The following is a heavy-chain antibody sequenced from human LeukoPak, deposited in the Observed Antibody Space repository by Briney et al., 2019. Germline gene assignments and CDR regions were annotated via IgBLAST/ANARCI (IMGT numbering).Heavy chain of an antibody. D-gene: IGHD3-3*01. CDR3: ARVGHPYLWSGRYYYYMDV. Sequence: SVKVSCKASGGTFSSYAISWVRQAPGQGLEWMGGIIPIFGTANYAQKFQGRVTITTDESTSTAYMELSSLRSEDTAVYYCARVGHPYLWSGRYYYYMDVWGKGTTVTVSS. J-gene: IGHJ6*03. V-gene: IGHV1-69*05. CDR2: IIPIFGTA. CDR1: GGTFSSYA.